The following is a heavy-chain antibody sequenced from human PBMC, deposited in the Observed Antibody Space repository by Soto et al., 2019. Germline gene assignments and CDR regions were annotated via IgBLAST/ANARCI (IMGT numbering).Heavy chain of an antibody. J-gene: IGHJ3*02. CDR2: ISAYNGNT. D-gene: IGHD3-22*01. CDR3: ARPYDSSGYDAFDI. Sequence: VKVSCKAAGYTFTSYGISWVRQAPGQGLEWMGWISAYNGNTNYAQKLQGRVTMTTDTSTSTAYMELRSLRSDDTAVYYCARPYDSSGYDAFDIWGQGTMVTV. CDR1: GYTFTSYG. V-gene: IGHV1-18*04.